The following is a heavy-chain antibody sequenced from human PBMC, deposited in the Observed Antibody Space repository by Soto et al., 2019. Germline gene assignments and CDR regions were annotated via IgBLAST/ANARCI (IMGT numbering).Heavy chain of an antibody. CDR2: ISSSGSPK. V-gene: IGHV3-48*02. Sequence: GGSLRLSCAASGFTFSRYSMNWVRQAPGKGLEWVSYISSSGSPKYYADSVKGRFTISRDNAKNSLYLQMNSLRDEDTAVYYCARVYSYGMDVWGQGTTVTVSS. CDR3: ARVYSYGMDV. J-gene: IGHJ6*02. D-gene: IGHD2-8*01. CDR1: GFTFSRYS.